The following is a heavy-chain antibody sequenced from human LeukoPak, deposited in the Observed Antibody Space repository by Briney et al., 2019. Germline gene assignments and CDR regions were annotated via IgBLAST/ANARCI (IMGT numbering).Heavy chain of an antibody. CDR3: ARKATGGGRRYFQH. CDR1: GGSISSGSYY. V-gene: IGHV4-61*02. D-gene: IGHD3-16*01. J-gene: IGHJ1*01. CDR2: IYTSGST. Sequence: SETLSLTCTVSGGSISSGSYYWSWIRQPAGKGLEWIGRIYTSGSTTYNSSLKSRVTISLDTSKNHFSLRLSSVTAADTAVYYCARKATGGGRRYFQHWGQGTLVTVSS.